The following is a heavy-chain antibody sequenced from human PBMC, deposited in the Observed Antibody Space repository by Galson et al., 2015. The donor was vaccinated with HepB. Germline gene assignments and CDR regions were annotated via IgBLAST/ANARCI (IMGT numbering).Heavy chain of an antibody. V-gene: IGHV3-21*01. D-gene: IGHD6-19*01. J-gene: IGHJ5*02. CDR3: ARDWGIAGAGRAVAGTWWFDH. CDR1: GFIFSNYN. CDR2: ISSGGDYT. Sequence: SLRLSCAASGFIFSNYNMNWVRQTPGKGLEWVSSISSGGDYTYYADSVKGRFTISRDNAKNSLYLQMNSLRAEDTAVYYCARDWGIAGAGRAVAGTWWFDHWGQGTLVTVSS.